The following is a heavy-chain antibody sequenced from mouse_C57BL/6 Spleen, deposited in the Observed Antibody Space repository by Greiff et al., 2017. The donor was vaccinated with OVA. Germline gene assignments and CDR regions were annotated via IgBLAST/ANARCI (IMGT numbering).Heavy chain of an antibody. CDR1: GYAFTNYL. Sequence: VKLQQSGAELVRPGTSVKVSCKASGYAFTNYLIEWVKQRPGQGLEWIGVINPGSGGTNYNEKFKGKATLTADKSSSTAYMQLSSLTSEDSAVYFCARSQYYYAMDYWGQGTSVTVSS. J-gene: IGHJ4*01. CDR3: ARSQYYYAMDY. CDR2: INPGSGGT. V-gene: IGHV1-54*01.